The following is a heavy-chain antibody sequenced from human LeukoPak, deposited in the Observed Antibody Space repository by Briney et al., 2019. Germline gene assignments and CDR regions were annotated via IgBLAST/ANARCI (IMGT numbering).Heavy chain of an antibody. J-gene: IGHJ4*02. Sequence: PSETLSLTCTVSGGSISSYYWSWIRQPPGKGLEWIGYIYYSGSTNYNPSLKSRVTISVDTSKNQFSLKLSSVTAADTAVYYCARQGYDFWSGYYSYWGQGTLVTVSS. V-gene: IGHV4-59*08. CDR3: ARQGYDFWSGYYSY. CDR2: IYYSGST. CDR1: GGSISSYY. D-gene: IGHD3-3*01.